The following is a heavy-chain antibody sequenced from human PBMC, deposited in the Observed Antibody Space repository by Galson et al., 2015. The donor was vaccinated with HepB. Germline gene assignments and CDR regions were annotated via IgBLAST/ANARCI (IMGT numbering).Heavy chain of an antibody. V-gene: IGHV3-23*01. D-gene: IGHD4/OR15-4a*01. CDR1: GFSFSNSA. CDR2: ISISGRNT. J-gene: IGHJ4*02. Sequence: SLRLSCAVSGFSFSNSAMTWVRQAPGRGLEWISGISISGRNTYYADSVKGRFTISRDNSKNTVFLQMNSLRAGDTAVYYCAKEEVPNDYWGQGTLVTVSS. CDR3: AKEEVPNDY.